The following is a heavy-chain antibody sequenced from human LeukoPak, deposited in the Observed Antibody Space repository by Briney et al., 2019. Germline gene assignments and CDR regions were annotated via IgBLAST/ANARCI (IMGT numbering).Heavy chain of an antibody. D-gene: IGHD5-24*01. CDR3: AKALLGYNYPDYFDY. J-gene: IGHJ4*02. CDR1: GFTFDDYA. V-gene: IGHV3-9*01. Sequence: SLSLSCAASGFTFDDYAMHWVRQAPGKGLEWVSGISWNSGRIDYADSVKGRFTISRDNAKNSLYLQMNSLRAEDTALYYCAKALLGYNYPDYFDYWGQGTLVTVSS. CDR2: ISWNSGRI.